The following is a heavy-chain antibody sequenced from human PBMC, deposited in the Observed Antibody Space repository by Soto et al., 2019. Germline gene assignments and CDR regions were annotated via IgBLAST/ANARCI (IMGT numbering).Heavy chain of an antibody. CDR3: ARDRASSSAWFDP. Sequence: SETLSLTCTFSGGSISSGGYYWSWIRQHPGKGLEYIGYIYYSGSTYYNPSLKSRVTISVDTSKNQFSLKLSSVTAADTAVYYCARDRASSSAWFDPWGQGTLVTVSS. D-gene: IGHD6-6*01. V-gene: IGHV4-31*03. CDR2: IYYSGST. J-gene: IGHJ5*02. CDR1: GGSISSGGYY.